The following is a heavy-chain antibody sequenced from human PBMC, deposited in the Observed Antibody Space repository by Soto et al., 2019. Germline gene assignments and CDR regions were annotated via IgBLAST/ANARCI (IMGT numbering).Heavy chain of an antibody. J-gene: IGHJ6*02. CDR1: GGTFSSYA. V-gene: IGHV1-69*01. CDR3: ARVSKYYDILTGYSVPYYYYGMDV. CDR2: IIPIFGTA. Sequence: QVQLVQSGAEVKKPGSSVKVSCKASGGTFSSYAISWVRQAPGQGLEWMGGIIPIFGTANYAQKFQGRVTITADESTSTAYMELRSLRSEDTAVYYCARVSKYYDILTGYSVPYYYYGMDVWGQGTTVTVSS. D-gene: IGHD3-9*01.